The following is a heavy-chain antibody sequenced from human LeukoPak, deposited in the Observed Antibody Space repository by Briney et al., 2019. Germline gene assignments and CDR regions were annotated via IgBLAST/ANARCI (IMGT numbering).Heavy chain of an antibody. CDR2: IIPIFGTA. V-gene: IGHV1-69*13. CDR3: ARGGDIVVVPAAYHFDY. CDR1: GGTFSSYA. D-gene: IGHD2-2*01. Sequence: SVKVSCKASGGTFSSYAISWVRQAPGQGLEWMGGIIPIFGTANYAQKFQGRVTITADESTSTAYMELSSLRSEDTAVYYCARGGDIVVVPAAYHFDYWGQGTLATVSS. J-gene: IGHJ4*02.